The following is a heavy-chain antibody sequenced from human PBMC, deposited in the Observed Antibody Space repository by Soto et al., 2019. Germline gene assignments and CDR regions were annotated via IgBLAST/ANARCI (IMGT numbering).Heavy chain of an antibody. V-gene: IGHV1-18*01. D-gene: IGHD5-18*01. J-gene: IGHJ6*02. CDR3: ASGGWIQLWYGMDV. CDR1: VYTFTSYG. CDR2: ISAYNGNT. Sequence: XSGKVSCKASVYTFTSYGISWVRQAPGQGLEWMGWISAYNGNTNYAQKLQGRVTMTTDTSTSTAYMELRSLRSDDTAVYYCASGGWIQLWYGMDVWRQGTTVTVSS.